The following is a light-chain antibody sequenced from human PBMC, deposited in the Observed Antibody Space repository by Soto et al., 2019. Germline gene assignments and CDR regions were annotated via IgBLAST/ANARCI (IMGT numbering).Light chain of an antibody. V-gene: IGKV3-20*01. J-gene: IGKJ5*01. CDR1: QSVNGNF. CDR2: AAS. CDR3: QQSYSTPIT. Sequence: EIVLTQSPGTLSLSPGARATLSCRASQSVNGNFLAWYQQKPGQAPRLLIYAASSRATGVPDRFSGSGSGTDFSLTISSLQPEDFATYYCQQSYSTPITFGQGTRLEIK.